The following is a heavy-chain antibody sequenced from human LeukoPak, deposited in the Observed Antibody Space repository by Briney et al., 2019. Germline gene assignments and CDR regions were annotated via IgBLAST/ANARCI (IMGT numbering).Heavy chain of an antibody. Sequence: PSETLSLTCTVSGGSISSYYWSWIRQPPGKGLEWMGYIYYSGSTNYNPSLKSRVTISVDTSTNQSSLKLSSATAADTAVYYCATTYYYDSSGYFFDYWGQGTLVTVSS. CDR1: GGSISSYY. D-gene: IGHD3-22*01. V-gene: IGHV4-59*01. J-gene: IGHJ4*02. CDR2: IYYSGST. CDR3: ATTYYYDSSGYFFDY.